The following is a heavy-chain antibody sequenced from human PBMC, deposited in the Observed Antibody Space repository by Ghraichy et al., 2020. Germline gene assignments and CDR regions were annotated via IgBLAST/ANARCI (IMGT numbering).Heavy chain of an antibody. J-gene: IGHJ6*02. CDR2: TSYDGSNK. Sequence: GGSLRLSCAASGFTFSRYGMHWVRQAPGKGLEWVAVTSYDGSNKFYRGSVQGRFTMSRDNSKNMLYLQMNYLRPEDTAVYYCAKERDTSGYYSFRGDYYGMDVWGQGTTVTVSS. D-gene: IGHD3-22*01. CDR1: GFTFSRYG. V-gene: IGHV3-30*18. CDR3: AKERDTSGYYSFRGDYYGMDV.